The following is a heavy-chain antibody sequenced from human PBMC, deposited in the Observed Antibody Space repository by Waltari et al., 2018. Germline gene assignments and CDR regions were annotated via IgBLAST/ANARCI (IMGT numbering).Heavy chain of an antibody. D-gene: IGHD6-13*01. CDR3: ARQVPSWSSAGGDY. CDR2: IYYSGST. CDR1: GGSISSSSYY. Sequence: QLQLQESGPGLVKPSETLSLTCTVSGGSISSSSYYWGWIRPPPGKGLEWIGSIYYSGSTYYNPSLKSRVTISADTSKNQFSLQLSSVTAADTAVYYCARQVPSWSSAGGDYWGQGTLVTVSS. V-gene: IGHV4-39*01. J-gene: IGHJ4*02.